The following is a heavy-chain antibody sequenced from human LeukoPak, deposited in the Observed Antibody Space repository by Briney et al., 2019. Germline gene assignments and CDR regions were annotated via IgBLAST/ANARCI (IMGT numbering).Heavy chain of an antibody. D-gene: IGHD3-9*01. CDR1: GGSISSSSYY. V-gene: IGHV4-39*07. Sequence: SETLSLTCTVSGGSISSSSYYWGWIRQPPGKGLEWIGSIYYSGSTYYNPSLKSRVTISVDTSKNQFSLKLSSVTAADTAVYYCARDPILRYFDWPPARFDYWGQGTLVTVSS. J-gene: IGHJ4*02. CDR2: IYYSGST. CDR3: ARDPILRYFDWPPARFDY.